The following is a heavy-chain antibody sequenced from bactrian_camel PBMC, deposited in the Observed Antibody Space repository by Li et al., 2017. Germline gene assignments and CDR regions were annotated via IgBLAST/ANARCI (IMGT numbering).Heavy chain of an antibody. CDR1: GFTFSTYY. J-gene: IGHJ4*01. CDR2: IVSNGGST. Sequence: HVQLVESGGGSVQAGGSLRLSCVTSGFTFSTYYMNWVRQAPGKGLEWVSSIVSNGGSTAYADSVKGRLTISGDNAKNTLYLEMDSLKPEDSAMYYCAASGRWARQCFALDYLDYWGQGTQVTVS. CDR3: AASGRWARQCFALDYLDY. V-gene: IGHV3S6*01. D-gene: IGHD3*01.